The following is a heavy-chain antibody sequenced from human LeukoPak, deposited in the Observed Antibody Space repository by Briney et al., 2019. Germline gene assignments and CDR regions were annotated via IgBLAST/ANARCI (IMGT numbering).Heavy chain of an antibody. CDR2: INHRGST. CDR3: ARAGGSGTPGRY. J-gene: IGHJ4*02. Sequence: SETLSVTCDVYGGSFSGYYWSWVRQPPGKGLEWIGEINHRGSTNYNPSLNSRVTISVDTSKNQFSLKLTSVTAADTAVYYCARAGGSGTPGRYWGQGTLVTVSS. CDR1: GGSFSGYY. V-gene: IGHV4-34*01. D-gene: IGHD3-10*01.